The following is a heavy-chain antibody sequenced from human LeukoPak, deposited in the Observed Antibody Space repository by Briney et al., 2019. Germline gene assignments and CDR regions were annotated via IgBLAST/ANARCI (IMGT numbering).Heavy chain of an antibody. D-gene: IGHD6-13*01. CDR2: IYYSGST. CDR3: ARAYSSSWYYFDY. CDR1: GGSISSSSYY. V-gene: IGHV4-39*01. J-gene: IGHJ4*02. Sequence: SETLSLTCTVSGGSISSSSYYWGWVRQPPGEGLGWIGSIYYSGSTYYNPSLKSRVTISVDTSKNQFSLKLSSVTAADTAVYYCARAYSSSWYYFDYWGQGTLVTVSS.